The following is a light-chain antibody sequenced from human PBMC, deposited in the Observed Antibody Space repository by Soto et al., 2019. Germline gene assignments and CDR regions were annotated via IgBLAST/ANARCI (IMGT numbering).Light chain of an antibody. J-gene: IGKJ4*01. CDR3: QHYNSLPLT. CDR2: GAS. Sequence: EIVRTQSPATLSVSPGEGATLSCRASQSVNSNLAWYQQKPGQAPTRLIYGASTRATGVPARFSGSGSGTEFALTISSLQSEDFGVYYCQHYNSLPLTFGGGAMVEIK. CDR1: QSVNSN. V-gene: IGKV3-15*01.